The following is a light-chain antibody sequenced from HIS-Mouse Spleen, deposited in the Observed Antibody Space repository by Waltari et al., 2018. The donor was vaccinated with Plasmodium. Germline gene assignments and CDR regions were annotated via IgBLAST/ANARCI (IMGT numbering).Light chain of an antibody. CDR3: YSTDSSGNHRV. CDR1: ALPQKY. Sequence: SYELTQPPSVSVSPGQTARITCSGDALPQKYAYWYQQKSGQAPVLVIYEDSKRPPGSPERFSGSSSGTMATLTISGAQVEDEADYYCYSTDSSGNHRVFGGGTKLTVL. J-gene: IGLJ3*02. V-gene: IGLV3-10*01. CDR2: EDS.